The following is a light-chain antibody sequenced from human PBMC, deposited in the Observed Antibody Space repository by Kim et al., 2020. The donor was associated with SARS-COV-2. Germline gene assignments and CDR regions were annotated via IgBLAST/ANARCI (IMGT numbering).Light chain of an antibody. CDR1: QAISNS. V-gene: IGKV1-27*01. CDR2: AAS. J-gene: IGKJ4*01. Sequence: ASVGDRVAITCRASQAISNSLAWYQQKPGKVPKVLIYAASTLQSGVPSRFSGSGSGTDFTLTISSLQPEDVATYYCQKYNSAPLTFGGGTKVDIK. CDR3: QKYNSAPLT.